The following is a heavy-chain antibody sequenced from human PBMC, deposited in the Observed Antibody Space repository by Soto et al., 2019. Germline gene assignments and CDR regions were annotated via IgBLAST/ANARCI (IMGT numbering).Heavy chain of an antibody. V-gene: IGHV1-18*01. CDR1: GYTFTSYG. CDR3: ARDVIGYCSGGSCYLVDY. J-gene: IGHJ4*02. Sequence: ASVKVSCKASGYTFTSYGISWVRQAPGQGLEWMGWISAYNGNTNYAQKLQGRVTMTTDTSTSTAYMELRSLRSDDTAVYYCARDVIGYCSGGSCYLVDYWGQGTLVTVSS. D-gene: IGHD2-15*01. CDR2: ISAYNGNT.